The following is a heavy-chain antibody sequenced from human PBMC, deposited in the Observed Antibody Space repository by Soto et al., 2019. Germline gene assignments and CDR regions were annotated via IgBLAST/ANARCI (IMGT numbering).Heavy chain of an antibody. CDR1: GFTFSSYS. CDR2: ISSSSSYI. CDR3: ARGYHYFFSSVYDNRDVFYF. V-gene: IGHV3-21*01. D-gene: IGHD3-22*01. J-gene: IGHJ3*01. Sequence: GGSLRLSCAASGFTFSSYSMNWVRQAPGKGLEWVSSISSSSSYIYYADSVKGRFTISRDNAKNSLYLQMNSLRAEDTAVYYCARGYHYFFSSVYDNRDVFYFWGQGTMVPVSS.